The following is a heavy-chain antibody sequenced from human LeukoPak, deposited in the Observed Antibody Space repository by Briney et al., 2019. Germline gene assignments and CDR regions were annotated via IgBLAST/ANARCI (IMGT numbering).Heavy chain of an antibody. Sequence: SETLSLTCTVSGGSISSYYWSWIRQPPGKGLEWIGYIYYSGSTNYNPSLKSRVTISVDTSKNQFSLKLSSVTAADTAVYHCARGRFGELLYATSWGQGTLVTVSS. V-gene: IGHV4-59*01. CDR2: IYYSGST. D-gene: IGHD3-10*01. J-gene: IGHJ4*02. CDR1: GGSISSYY. CDR3: ARGRFGELLYATS.